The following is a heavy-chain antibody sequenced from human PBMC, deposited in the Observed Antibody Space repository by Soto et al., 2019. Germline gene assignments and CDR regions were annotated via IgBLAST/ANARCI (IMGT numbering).Heavy chain of an antibody. CDR3: ARHPERIAEIGWFDP. V-gene: IGHV3-48*01. J-gene: IGHJ5*02. D-gene: IGHD6-13*01. Sequence: EVQLVESGGGLVQPGGSLRLSCAASGFTFSSYSMNWVRQAPGKGLEWVSYISSSSSTIYYADSVKGRFTISRDNAKNTLYLQMNGLRAEDTAVYYCARHPERIAEIGWFDPWGQGTLVIVSS. CDR1: GFTFSSYS. CDR2: ISSSSSTI.